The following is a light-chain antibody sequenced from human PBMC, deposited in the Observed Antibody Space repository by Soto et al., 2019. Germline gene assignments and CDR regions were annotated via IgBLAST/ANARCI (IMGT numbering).Light chain of an antibody. CDR1: QSIGHF. V-gene: IGKV3-11*01. Sequence: EIVMTQSPGTLSLSPGESATLSCRASQSIGHFVVWYQQKPGQAPRLLSADASKRATGIPARVSGMGSGTDCTLTINSLQPEESAIYYCQQRSNWPVSFGGGTKVDIK. J-gene: IGKJ4*01. CDR3: QQRSNWPVS. CDR2: DAS.